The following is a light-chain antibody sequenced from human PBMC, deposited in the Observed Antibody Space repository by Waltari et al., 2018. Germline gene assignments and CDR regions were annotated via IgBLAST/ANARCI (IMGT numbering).Light chain of an antibody. CDR1: RRVTTRY. CDR2: GAS. CDR3: QQYGSLSLT. J-gene: IGKJ1*01. V-gene: IGKV3-20*01. Sequence: EIVLTQSPGTLSLPPGERATLSCRASRRVTTRYLAWYQQKPGQAPRLLIYGASNRAAGIPDRFSGSGSGTDFTLTISRLEPEDCAVYYCQQYGSLSLTFGQGTKVEIK.